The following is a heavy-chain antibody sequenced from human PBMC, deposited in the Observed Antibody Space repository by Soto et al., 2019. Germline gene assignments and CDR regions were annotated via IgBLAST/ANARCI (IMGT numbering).Heavy chain of an antibody. D-gene: IGHD5-12*01. CDR2: INPNSGGT. CDR1: GYTFTGYY. CDR3: ARGGGWERGYSGYDGWYYYYYGMDV. Sequence: ASVKVSCKASGYTFTGYYMHWVRQAPGQGLEWMGWINPNSGGTNYAQKFQGWVTMTRDTSISTAYMELGRLRSDDTAVYYCARGGGWERGYSGYDGWYYYYYGMDVWGQGTTVTVSS. V-gene: IGHV1-2*04. J-gene: IGHJ6*02.